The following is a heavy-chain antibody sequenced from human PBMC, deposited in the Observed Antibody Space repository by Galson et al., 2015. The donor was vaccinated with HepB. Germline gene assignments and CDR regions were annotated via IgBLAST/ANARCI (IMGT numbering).Heavy chain of an antibody. J-gene: IGHJ4*02. CDR2: IKQDGSEK. CDR1: GFTFSSYW. Sequence: SLRLSCAASGFTFSSYWMSWVRQAPGKGLEWVANIKQDGSEKYYVDSVKGRFTISRDNAKNSLYLQMNSLRAEDTAVYYCARVELELRGVGYYFDYWGQGTLVTVSS. V-gene: IGHV3-7*01. CDR3: ARVELELRGVGYYFDY. D-gene: IGHD1-7*01.